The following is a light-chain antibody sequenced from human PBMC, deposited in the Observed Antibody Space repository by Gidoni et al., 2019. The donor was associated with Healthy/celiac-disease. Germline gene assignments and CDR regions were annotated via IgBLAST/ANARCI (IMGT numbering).Light chain of an antibody. J-gene: IGKJ2*01. CDR2: AAS. CDR1: QSISSY. V-gene: IGKV1-39*01. Sequence: DIQMTHSPSSLSASVGDRVTITCRSSQSISSYLNWYQQKPGTAPKLLIYAASSLQSGVPSRFSGSGSGTDFTLTISSLQHEDFATYYCQKSYSTPYTFGQGTKLEIK. CDR3: QKSYSTPYT.